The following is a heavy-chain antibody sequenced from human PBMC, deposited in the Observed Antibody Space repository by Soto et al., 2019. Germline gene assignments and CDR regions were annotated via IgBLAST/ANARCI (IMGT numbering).Heavy chain of an antibody. Sequence: QVQLQESGPGLVKPSQTLSLTCTVSGGSISSGGYYWSWIRQHPGKGLEWIGYIYYSGSTYYNPSLKSRXXIXVXXSKNQFSLKLSSVTAADTAVYYCARGKLELRAWDYWGQGTLVTVSS. CDR1: GGSISSGGYY. V-gene: IGHV4-31*03. D-gene: IGHD1-7*01. J-gene: IGHJ4*02. CDR3: ARGKLELRAWDY. CDR2: IYYSGST.